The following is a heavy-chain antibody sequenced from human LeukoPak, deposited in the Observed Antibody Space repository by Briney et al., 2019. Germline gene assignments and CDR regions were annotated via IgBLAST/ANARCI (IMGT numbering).Heavy chain of an antibody. D-gene: IGHD1-14*01. Sequence: GGSLRLSCAASGFTVSSNYMSWVRQAPGKGLEWVSVIYSGGSTYYADSVKGRFTISRDNAKNTLYLQMNSVRAEDTAVYYCSPAGQGAFDIWGHGTKVTVSS. J-gene: IGHJ3*02. CDR3: SPAGQGAFDI. V-gene: IGHV3-66*01. CDR2: IYSGGST. CDR1: GFTVSSNY.